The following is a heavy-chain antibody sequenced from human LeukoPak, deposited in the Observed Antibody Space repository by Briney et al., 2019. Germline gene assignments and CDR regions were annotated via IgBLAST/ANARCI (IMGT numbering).Heavy chain of an antibody. CDR2: INRDGSST. CDR1: GIIFSNYW. Sequence: GGSLRLSCAASGIIFSNYWMHWVRQAPGKGLVWVSRINRDGSSTSYADSVKGRFTISRDNSKNTLYLQMNSLRAEGTAVYYCAKDQFAFRGVSEYWGQGTLVTVSS. J-gene: IGHJ4*02. D-gene: IGHD3-10*01. V-gene: IGHV3-74*01. CDR3: AKDQFAFRGVSEY.